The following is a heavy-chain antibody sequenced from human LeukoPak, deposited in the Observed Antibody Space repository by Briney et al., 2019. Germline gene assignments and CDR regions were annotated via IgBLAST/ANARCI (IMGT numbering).Heavy chain of an antibody. Sequence: GGSLRLSCAASGFTFGSPWRHWVRQAPGKGLVWVSRINSDGSATAYADSVKGRFTISRDNAENTLYLQMNSLRAEDTAVYYCARGTAGYHSSYFDYWGQRTLVTVSS. CDR1: GFTFGSPW. J-gene: IGHJ4*02. CDR2: INSDGSAT. V-gene: IGHV3-74*01. D-gene: IGHD3-16*02. CDR3: ARGTAGYHSSYFDY.